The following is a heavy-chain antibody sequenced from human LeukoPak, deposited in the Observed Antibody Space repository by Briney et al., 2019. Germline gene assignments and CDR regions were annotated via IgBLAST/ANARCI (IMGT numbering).Heavy chain of an antibody. Sequence: ASVKVSCKASGYTFTGYYMHWVRQAPGQGLEWMGWINPNSDGTNYAQKFQGRVTMTRDTSTSTTYMEVGRLRSDDTAVYYCARDTLMDILTPPDYWGQGTLVTVSS. CDR2: INPNSDGT. CDR3: ARDTLMDILTPPDY. J-gene: IGHJ4*02. CDR1: GYTFTGYY. D-gene: IGHD3-9*01. V-gene: IGHV1-2*02.